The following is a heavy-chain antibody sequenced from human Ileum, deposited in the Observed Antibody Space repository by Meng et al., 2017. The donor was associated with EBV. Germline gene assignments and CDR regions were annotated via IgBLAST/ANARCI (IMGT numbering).Heavy chain of an antibody. Sequence: VPLQGPGPRSVEPSGTLSLPCAVSGGSVISNNWWSWVRQPPGKGLEWIGEIFHIGSTNNSPSLKSRVTISVDNSKNQFSLSLTSVTAADTAIYYCAKVSLTGTFYDHWGQGILVTVSS. CDR1: GGSVISNNW. CDR2: IFHIGST. J-gene: IGHJ4*02. D-gene: IGHD3-9*01. CDR3: AKVSLTGTFYDH. V-gene: IGHV4-4*02.